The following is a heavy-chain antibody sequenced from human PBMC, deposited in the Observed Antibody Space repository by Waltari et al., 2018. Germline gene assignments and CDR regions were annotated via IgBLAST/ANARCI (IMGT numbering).Heavy chain of an antibody. D-gene: IGHD4-17*01. CDR3: ARHYGDYSAFDI. J-gene: IGHJ3*02. CDR1: GGSISSSSYY. V-gene: IGHV4-39*01. Sequence: QLQLQESGPGLVKPSETLSLTCTVSGGSISSSSYYWGWIRQPPGKGLEWIGSIYDSRRTDINPTLKRRVTISVDTSNNQFSMKLSSVPAADTAVYYCARHYGDYSAFDIWGQGTMVTVSS. CDR2: IYDSRRT.